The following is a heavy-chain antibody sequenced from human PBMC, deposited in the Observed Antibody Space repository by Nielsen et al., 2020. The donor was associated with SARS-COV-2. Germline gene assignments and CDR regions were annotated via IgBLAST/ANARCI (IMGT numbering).Heavy chain of an antibody. CDR1: GFTFSNYD. CDR2: IRYDGSDK. CDR3: ATVGEYSSTFDY. Sequence: LKISCAASGFTFSNYDIHWARQAPGKGLEWVAFIRYDGSDKYYADSVKGRFMISRDNSKNTLYLQMNSLRAEDTAVYYCATVGEYSSTFDYWGQGTLVTVSS. J-gene: IGHJ4*02. V-gene: IGHV3-30*02. D-gene: IGHD6-6*01.